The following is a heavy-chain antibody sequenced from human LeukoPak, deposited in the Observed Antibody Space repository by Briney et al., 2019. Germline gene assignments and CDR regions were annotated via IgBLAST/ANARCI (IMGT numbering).Heavy chain of an antibody. CDR3: ASLPFWSGPTDY. J-gene: IGHJ4*02. V-gene: IGHV3-30-3*01. D-gene: IGHD3-3*01. CDR1: GFTFSSYA. Sequence: GGSLRLSCAASGFTFSSYAMHWVRQAPGKGLEWVAVISYDGSNKYYADSVKGRFTIPRDNSKNTLYLQMNSLRAEDTAVYYCASLPFWSGPTDYWGQGTLVTVSS. CDR2: ISYDGSNK.